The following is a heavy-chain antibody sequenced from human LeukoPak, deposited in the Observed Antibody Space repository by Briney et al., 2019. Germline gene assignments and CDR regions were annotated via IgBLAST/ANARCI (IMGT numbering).Heavy chain of an antibody. CDR1: GFTFSDYY. J-gene: IGHJ4*02. Sequence: PGGSLRLSCAASGFTFSDYYMTWIRQAPGKGLEWVSSISSSSSYIYYADSVKGRFTISRDNAKNSLYLQMNSLRAEDTAVYYCARDLYDILTGYSHRAYFDYWGQGTLVTVSS. CDR3: ARDLYDILTGYSHRAYFDY. D-gene: IGHD3-9*01. CDR2: ISSSSSYI. V-gene: IGHV3-11*06.